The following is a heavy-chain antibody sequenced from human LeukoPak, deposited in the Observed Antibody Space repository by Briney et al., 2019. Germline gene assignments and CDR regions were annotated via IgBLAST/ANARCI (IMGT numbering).Heavy chain of an antibody. CDR3: AKGGVVIRNGIGY. CDR2: INHSGST. J-gene: IGHJ4*02. D-gene: IGHD3-3*01. V-gene: IGHV4-34*01. Sequence: SETLSLTCAVYGGSFSGYYWSWIRQPPGKGLEWIGEINHSGSTNYNPSLKSRVTISVDTSKNQFSLKLSSVTPADTAVYYCAKGGVVIRNGIGYWGQGTLVTVSS. CDR1: GGSFSGYY.